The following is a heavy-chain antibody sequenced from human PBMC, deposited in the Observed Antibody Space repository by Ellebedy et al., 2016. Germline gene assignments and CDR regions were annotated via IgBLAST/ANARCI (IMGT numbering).Heavy chain of an antibody. CDR2: VQSSGDT. CDR1: GGSITSYY. J-gene: IGHJ3*02. D-gene: IGHD5/OR15-5a*01. Sequence: SETLSLTCTVSGGSITSYYWAWLRQSPGERPEWIASVQSSGDTKYNPSLKRRVAISVDTSKRLISLKLTSVTAADTAVYRCARHSIYTFDAFDIWGQGT. V-gene: IGHV4-4*08. CDR3: ARHSIYTFDAFDI.